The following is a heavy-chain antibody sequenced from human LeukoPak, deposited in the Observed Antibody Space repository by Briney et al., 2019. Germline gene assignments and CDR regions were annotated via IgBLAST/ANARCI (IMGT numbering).Heavy chain of an antibody. CDR3: ARIYSSSWYPAIDY. V-gene: IGHV4-34*01. D-gene: IGHD6-13*01. CDR2: INHSGST. J-gene: IGHJ4*02. Sequence: PSETLSLTCAVYGGSFSGYYWSWIRQPPGKGLEWIGEINHSGSTNYNPSLKCRVTISVDTSKNQFSLKLSSVTAADTAVYYCARIYSSSWYPAIDYWGQGTLVTVSS. CDR1: GGSFSGYY.